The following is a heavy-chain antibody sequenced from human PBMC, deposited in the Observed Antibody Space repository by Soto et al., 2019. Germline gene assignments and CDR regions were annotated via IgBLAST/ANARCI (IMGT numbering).Heavy chain of an antibody. Sequence: ASVKVSCKASGYTFTIYAMHWVRQAPGQRLEWMGWINAGNGNTKYSQKFQGRVTITRDTSASTAYMELSSLRSEDTAVYYCARADSRPIYGDYLSFMDVWGKGTTVTVSS. V-gene: IGHV1-3*01. D-gene: IGHD4-17*01. CDR1: GYTFTIYA. J-gene: IGHJ6*03. CDR3: ARADSRPIYGDYLSFMDV. CDR2: INAGNGNT.